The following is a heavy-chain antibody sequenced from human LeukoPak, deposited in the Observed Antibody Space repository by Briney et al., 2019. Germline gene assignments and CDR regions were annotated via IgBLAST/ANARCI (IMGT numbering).Heavy chain of an antibody. Sequence: GGSLRLSCEASGFTLWDYWMSLVRQAPGKGLEWVANIKEDGSEKYYLDSVKGRFTISRDNAKNSLYLQMNSLRAEDTAVYYCARDRDYGSGRSYGLFDYWGQGSLVTVSS. CDR1: GFTLWDYW. D-gene: IGHD3-10*01. V-gene: IGHV3-7*01. J-gene: IGHJ4*02. CDR3: ARDRDYGSGRSYGLFDY. CDR2: IKEDGSEK.